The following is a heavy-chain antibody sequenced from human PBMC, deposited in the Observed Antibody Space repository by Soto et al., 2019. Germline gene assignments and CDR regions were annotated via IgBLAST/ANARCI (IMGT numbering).Heavy chain of an antibody. Sequence: QVQLVQSGAEVKKPGSSVKVSCKASGGTFSSYAISWVRQAPGQGLEWMGGIIPIFGTANYAQKFQGRVTITADESTSTAYMELSSLRSEDTAVYYCASSYLQLWDPDYYYGMDVWGQGTTVTVSS. CDR2: IIPIFGTA. J-gene: IGHJ6*02. CDR1: GGTFSSYA. D-gene: IGHD5-18*01. V-gene: IGHV1-69*12. CDR3: ASSYLQLWDPDYYYGMDV.